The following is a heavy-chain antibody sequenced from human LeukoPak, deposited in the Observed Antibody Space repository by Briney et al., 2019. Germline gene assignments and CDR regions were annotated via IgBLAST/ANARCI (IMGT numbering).Heavy chain of an antibody. CDR2: IYYSGST. V-gene: IGHV4-59*01. J-gene: IGHJ3*02. CDR3: ARDFGWVCCGGDCRRNAFDI. CDR1: GGSISSYY. Sequence: SETLSLTCTVSGGSISSYYWSWIRQPPGKGLEWIGYIYYSGSTNYNPSLKSRVTISVDTSKNQFSLKLSSVTAADTAVYYCARDFGWVCCGGDCRRNAFDIWGQGTMVTVSS. D-gene: IGHD2-21*01.